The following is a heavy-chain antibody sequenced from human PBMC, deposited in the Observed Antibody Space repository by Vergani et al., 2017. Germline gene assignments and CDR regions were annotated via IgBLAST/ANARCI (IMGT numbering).Heavy chain of an antibody. CDR1: GGSISSGGYY. D-gene: IGHD5-24*01. V-gene: IGHV4-31*03. Sequence: QVQLQESGPGLVKPSQTLSLTCTVSGGSISSGGYYWSWIRQHPGKGLEWIGYIYYSGSTYYNPSLKSRVTRSVDTSKNQFSLKLSSVTAADTAVYYCARVRWVEMATIIDYWGQGTLVTVSS. J-gene: IGHJ4*02. CDR3: ARVRWVEMATIIDY. CDR2: IYYSGST.